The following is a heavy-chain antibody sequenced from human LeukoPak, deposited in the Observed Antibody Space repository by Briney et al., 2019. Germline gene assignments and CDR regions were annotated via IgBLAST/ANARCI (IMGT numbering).Heavy chain of an antibody. Sequence: PGGSLRLSCVVSGFSFSNYWVSWVRQAPGKGLEWVANINQDGSEKSYVDSVKGRFTISRDNAESSLYLQVNSLRAEETAVYYCARVNWEDTSCPGFDYWGQGTLVTVSS. J-gene: IGHJ4*02. CDR3: ARVNWEDTSCPGFDY. D-gene: IGHD2-2*01. V-gene: IGHV3-7*01. CDR2: INQDGSEK. CDR1: GFSFSNYW.